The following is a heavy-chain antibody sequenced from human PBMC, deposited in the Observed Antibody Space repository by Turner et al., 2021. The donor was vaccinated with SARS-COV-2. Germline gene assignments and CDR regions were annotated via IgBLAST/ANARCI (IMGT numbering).Heavy chain of an antibody. J-gene: IGHJ6*02. CDR1: GFTVSSNY. CDR2: IYSGGST. V-gene: IGHV3-53*01. CDR3: ARDLYYYGMDV. Sequence: EVQLVESGGGLIQPGGSLRLACAASGFTVSSNYMTWVRQAPGKGLEWVSVIYSGGSTYYADSVKGRFTISRDNSKNTLYLQMNSLRAEDTAVYYCARDLYYYGMDVWGQGTTVTVSS.